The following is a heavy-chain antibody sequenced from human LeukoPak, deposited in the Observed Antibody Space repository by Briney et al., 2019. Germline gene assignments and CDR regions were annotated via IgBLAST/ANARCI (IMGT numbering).Heavy chain of an antibody. CDR2: IIPIFGTA. V-gene: IGHV1-69*13. J-gene: IGHJ4*02. Sequence: SVKVSFTASGGTFSSYAISWVRQAPGQGLEWMGGIIPIFGTANYAQKFQGRVTITADESTSTAYMELRSLRSDDTAVCYCALRTGTTPYYFDYWGQGTLVTVSS. CDR1: GGTFSSYA. CDR3: ALRTGTTPYYFDY. D-gene: IGHD1-7*01.